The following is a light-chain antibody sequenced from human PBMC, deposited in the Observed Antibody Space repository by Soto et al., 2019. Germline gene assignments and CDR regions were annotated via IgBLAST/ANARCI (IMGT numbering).Light chain of an antibody. CDR1: QSVSSY. CDR3: QQLSNWPPFT. V-gene: IGKV3-11*01. J-gene: IGKJ3*01. Sequence: EIVLTQSPATLSLSPGERATLSCRASQSVSSYLAWYQQKPGQAPRLLIYDASNRATGIPARFSGSGSGTDCTITISSLEPEDFAVYYCQQLSNWPPFTFGPGTKVDI. CDR2: DAS.